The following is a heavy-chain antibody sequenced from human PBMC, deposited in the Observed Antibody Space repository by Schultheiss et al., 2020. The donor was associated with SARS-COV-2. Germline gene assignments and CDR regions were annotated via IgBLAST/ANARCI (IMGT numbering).Heavy chain of an antibody. D-gene: IGHD1-26*01. CDR3: ARLRGSYIQLDY. CDR2: INHSGST. Sequence: SETLSLTCTVSGGSINNKNIYWSWIRQPPGKGLEWIGEINHSGSTNYNPSLKSRVTMSVDTSKNQFSLRLSSVTAADTAVYYCARLRGSYIQLDYWGQGTLVTVSS. V-gene: IGHV4-39*07. CDR1: GGSINNKNIY. J-gene: IGHJ4*02.